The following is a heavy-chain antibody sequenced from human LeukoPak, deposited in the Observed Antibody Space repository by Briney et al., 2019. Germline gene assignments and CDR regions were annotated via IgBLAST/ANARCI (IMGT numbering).Heavy chain of an antibody. V-gene: IGHV4-59*08. D-gene: IGHD3-22*01. CDR1: GGSISSYY. CDR3: ARGPYYYDSSGYLPAGY. J-gene: IGHJ4*02. CDR2: IYYSGST. Sequence: SETLSLTCTVSGGSISSYYRSWIRQPPGKGLEWIGYIYYSGSTNYNPSLKSRVTISVDTSKNQFSLKLSSVTAADTAVYYCARGPYYYDSSGYLPAGYWGQGTLVTVSS.